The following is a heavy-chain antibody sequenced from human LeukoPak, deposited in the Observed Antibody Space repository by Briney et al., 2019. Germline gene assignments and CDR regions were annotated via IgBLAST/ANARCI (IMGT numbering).Heavy chain of an antibody. J-gene: IGHJ4*02. CDR1: GFTFRDAA. CDR3: AKDRGGSSWPIDY. V-gene: IGHV3-30*18. CDR2: ISYDGSNK. Sequence: GRSLRLSCAASGFTFRDAAMTWVRQAPGKGLEWVAVISYDGSNKYYADSVKGRFTISRDNSKNMLYLQMNSLRAEDTAVYYCAKDRGGSSWPIDYWGQGTLVTVSS. D-gene: IGHD6-13*01.